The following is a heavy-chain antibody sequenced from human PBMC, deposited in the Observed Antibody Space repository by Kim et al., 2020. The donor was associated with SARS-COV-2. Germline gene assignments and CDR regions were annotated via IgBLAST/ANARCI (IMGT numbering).Heavy chain of an antibody. V-gene: IGHV7-4-1*02. CDR3: ARDWARTAAAGIFDY. J-gene: IGHJ4*02. CDR2: INTNTGNP. D-gene: IGHD6-13*01. Sequence: ASVKVSCKASGYTFTSYAMNWVRQAPGQGLEWMGWINTNTGNPTYAQGFTGRFVFSLDTSVSTAYLQISSLKAEDTAVYYCARDWARTAAAGIFDYWGQGTLVTVSS. CDR1: GYTFTSYA.